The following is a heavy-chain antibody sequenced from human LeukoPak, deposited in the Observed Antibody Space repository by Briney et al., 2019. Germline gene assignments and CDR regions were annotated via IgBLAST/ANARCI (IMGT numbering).Heavy chain of an antibody. J-gene: IGHJ4*02. CDR3: TTAFGYSRD. Sequence: SETLSLTCAVSGGSISSSWWRWVSQPPGKGLEWIGEISHSGTTNYNPSLKSRVTISVDKSKNQFSLELSAVTAADTAVYYCTTAFGYSRDWGQGTLVTVSS. D-gene: IGHD6-13*01. CDR2: ISHSGTT. V-gene: IGHV4-4*02. CDR1: GGSISSSW.